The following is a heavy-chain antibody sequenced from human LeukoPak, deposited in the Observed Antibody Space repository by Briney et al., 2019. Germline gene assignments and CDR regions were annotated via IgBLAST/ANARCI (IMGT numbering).Heavy chain of an antibody. CDR3: ARDRGLVVVPAADY. Sequence: GASVKVSCMASGYTFTSYGISWVRQAPGQGLEWMGWISAYNGNTNYAQKLQGRVTMTTDTSTSTAYMELRSLRSDDTAVYYCARDRGLVVVPAADYWGQGTLVTVSS. D-gene: IGHD2-2*01. J-gene: IGHJ4*02. CDR1: GYTFTSYG. CDR2: ISAYNGNT. V-gene: IGHV1-18*01.